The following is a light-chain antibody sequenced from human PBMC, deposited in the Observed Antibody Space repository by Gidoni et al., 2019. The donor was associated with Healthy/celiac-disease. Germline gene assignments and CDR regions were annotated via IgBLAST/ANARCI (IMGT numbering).Light chain of an antibody. V-gene: IGKV3-15*01. CDR2: GAS. J-gene: IGKJ1*01. CDR1: QSVSSN. CDR3: QQYNNWPPR. Sequence: EIVMTQSPATLSVSPGERATLSCRASQSVSSNLAWYQQKPGQAPRLLIYGASTRATGIPARFSGSGSGTEFPLTISSLPSEYFAVYYCQQYNNWPPRFGQGTKVEIK.